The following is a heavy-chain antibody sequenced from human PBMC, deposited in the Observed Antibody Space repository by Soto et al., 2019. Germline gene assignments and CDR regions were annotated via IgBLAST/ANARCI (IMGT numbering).Heavy chain of an antibody. CDR2: IWYDGSNK. J-gene: IGHJ6*02. CDR3: ARRQIPPPTRGAANARGGMDV. CDR1: GFPFSSYG. V-gene: IGHV3-33*01. D-gene: IGHD6-13*01. Sequence: GGSLRLSCAASGFPFSSYGMHWVRQAPGKGLEWVAVIWYDGSNKYYADSVKGRFTISRDNSKNTLYLQMSSLRAEDTAVYYCARRQIPPPTRGAANARGGMDVWGQGTTVTVSS.